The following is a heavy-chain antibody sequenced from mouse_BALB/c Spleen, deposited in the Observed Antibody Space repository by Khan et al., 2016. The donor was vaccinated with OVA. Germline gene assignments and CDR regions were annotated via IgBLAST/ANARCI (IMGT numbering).Heavy chain of an antibody. V-gene: IGHV1-7*01. CDR3: TRRGLYGIFPY. D-gene: IGHD2-1*01. J-gene: IGHJ3*01. Sequence: QVRLQQSGAELAKPGASVKMSCQASGYSFSTYWMHWIKQRPGQGLEWIGYINPSTGYTEYNQIFKDKATLTADESSSTAFMQLSSLTYEDSVVYYCTRRGLYGIFPYWGQGTLVTVSA. CDR1: GYSFSTYW. CDR2: INPSTGYT.